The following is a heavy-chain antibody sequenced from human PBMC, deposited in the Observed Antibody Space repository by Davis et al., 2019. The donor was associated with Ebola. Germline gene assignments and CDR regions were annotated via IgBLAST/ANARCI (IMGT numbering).Heavy chain of an antibody. Sequence: SLKIPCAASGFTFNNYAMTWVRQAPGKGLDWVSGIFGDRTFYADSVKGRFTISRDTSKNTLYLQMNSLRAEDTAEYFCAKARTTATTYNWDLDLWGRGTLVTVSS. CDR2: IFGDRT. D-gene: IGHD4-17*01. J-gene: IGHJ2*01. CDR1: GFTFNNYA. CDR3: AKARTTATTYNWDLDL. V-gene: IGHV3-23*01.